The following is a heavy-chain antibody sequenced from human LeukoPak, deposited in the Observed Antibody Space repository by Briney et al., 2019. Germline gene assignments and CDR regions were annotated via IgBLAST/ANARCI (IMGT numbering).Heavy chain of an antibody. D-gene: IGHD3-10*01. Sequence: SETLSLTCAVYGGSFSGYYWSWIRQPPGKGLEWIGSIYHSGSTYYNSSLKSRVTISVDTSKNRFSLNLSSMTASDTAVFYCARYRGGLGFDYWGQGTLVTVSS. V-gene: IGHV4-34*01. CDR1: GGSFSGYY. CDR2: IYHSGST. J-gene: IGHJ4*02. CDR3: ARYRGGLGFDY.